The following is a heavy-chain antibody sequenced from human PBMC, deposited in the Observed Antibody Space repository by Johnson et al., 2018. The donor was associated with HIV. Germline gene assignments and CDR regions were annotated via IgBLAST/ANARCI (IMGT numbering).Heavy chain of an antibody. V-gene: IGHV3-7*01. D-gene: IGHD6-13*01. CDR3: ARDGESQQLPLGDAFDV. Sequence: VQLVESGGGLVKPGGSLRLSCAASGFTFSDYYMSWIRQAPGKGLEWMANIKQDGSERYYVDSVKGRFTVSRDSSKNTLYLQMNSLRAEDTAMYYCARDGESQQLPLGDAFDVWGQGTMVTVSS. J-gene: IGHJ3*01. CDR1: GFTFSDYY. CDR2: IKQDGSER.